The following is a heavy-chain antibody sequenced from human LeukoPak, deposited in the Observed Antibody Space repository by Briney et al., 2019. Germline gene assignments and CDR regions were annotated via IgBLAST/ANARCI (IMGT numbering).Heavy chain of an antibody. V-gene: IGHV6-1*01. J-gene: IGHJ4*02. CDR2: TYYRSKWYN. D-gene: IGHD6-13*01. CDR1: GDSVSSNSAA. Sequence: SQTLSLTCAISGDSVSSNSAAWNWTRQSPSRGLEWLGRTYYRSKWYNDYAVSVKSRITINPDTFKNQFSLQLNSVTPEDTAVYYCARGWEPYSSSLDYWGQGTLVTVSS. CDR3: ARGWEPYSSSLDY.